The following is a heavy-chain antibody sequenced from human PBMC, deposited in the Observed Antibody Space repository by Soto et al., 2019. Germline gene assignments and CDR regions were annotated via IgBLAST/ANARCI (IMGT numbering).Heavy chain of an antibody. V-gene: IGHV3-23*01. Sequence: EVQLLESGGDLVQPGGSLRLSCAASGFTFSNFGMTWVRQSPGKGLEWVSAIHGISVGGGPYYADSVKGRFTISRDNSENTLYLQMSSLRAEDTAIYYCAKYLLKDSSSIFDSWGQGTLVTVSS. CDR3: AKYLLKDSSSIFDS. CDR1: GFTFSNFG. D-gene: IGHD1-26*01. J-gene: IGHJ4*02. CDR2: IHGISVGGGP.